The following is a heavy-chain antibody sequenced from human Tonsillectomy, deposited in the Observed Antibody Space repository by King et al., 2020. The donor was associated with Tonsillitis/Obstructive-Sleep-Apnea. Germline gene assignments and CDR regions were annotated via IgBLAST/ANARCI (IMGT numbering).Heavy chain of an antibody. CDR3: ARDLTSGWYGVVDY. CDR1: GFTFNGFA. Sequence: VQLVESGGGLVQPGGSLRLSCAASGFTFNGFAMHWVRQAPGRGLEFVSAISDYGGRTFYADSVRGRFTISRDNSKNTLYLQMGSLRAEDMAVYYCARDLTSGWYGVVDYWGQGTLVTVSS. CDR2: ISDYGGRT. V-gene: IGHV3-64*07. D-gene: IGHD6-19*01. J-gene: IGHJ4*02.